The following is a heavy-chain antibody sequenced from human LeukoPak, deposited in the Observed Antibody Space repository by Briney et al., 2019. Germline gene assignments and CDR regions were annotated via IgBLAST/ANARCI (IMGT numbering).Heavy chain of an antibody. D-gene: IGHD6-13*01. V-gene: IGHV6-1*01. CDR3: AGLPAAGHKTWFDL. Sequence: SQTLSLTCGISGDTVSSNSAVWNWIRQSPSRGLEWLGRTYYRSKWYNDYAESVKSRLTINPDTSKNQFSLQLNSVTPEDTAVYYCAGLPAAGHKTWFDLWGQGTLVTVSS. CDR1: GDTVSSNSAV. CDR2: TYYRSKWYN. J-gene: IGHJ5*02.